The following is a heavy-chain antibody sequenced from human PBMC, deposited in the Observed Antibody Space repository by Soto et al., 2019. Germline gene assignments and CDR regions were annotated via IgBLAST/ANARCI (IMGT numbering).Heavy chain of an antibody. V-gene: IGHV4-31*03. CDR3: ARDPYRRGFDY. CDR2: IYYSGST. CDR1: GGSISSGGYY. J-gene: IGHJ4*02. Sequence: SETLSLTCTVSGGSISSGGYYWSWIRQHPGKGLEWIGYIYYSGSTYYNPSLKNRVTISVDTSKNQFSLKLSSVTAADTAVYYCARDPYRRGFDYWGQGTLVTVSS.